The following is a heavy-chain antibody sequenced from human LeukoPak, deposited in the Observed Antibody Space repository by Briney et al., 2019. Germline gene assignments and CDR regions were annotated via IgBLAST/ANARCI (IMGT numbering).Heavy chain of an antibody. CDR1: GFTFNRYG. Sequence: GGSLRLSCAASGFTFNRYGMSWVRQAPGKGLEWVSAISGSGDTTYYADSVKGRFTISRVNSKNTLYLQINSLRAEDTAIYYCAKHHLPRIVVADRDYWGQGTLVTVSS. D-gene: IGHD6-19*01. V-gene: IGHV3-23*01. CDR3: AKHHLPRIVVADRDY. J-gene: IGHJ4*02. CDR2: ISGSGDTT.